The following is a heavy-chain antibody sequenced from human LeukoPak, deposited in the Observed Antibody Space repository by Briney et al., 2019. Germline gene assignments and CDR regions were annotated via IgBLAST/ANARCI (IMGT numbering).Heavy chain of an antibody. J-gene: IGHJ5*02. CDR1: GFTFDDYA. V-gene: IGHV3-9*01. D-gene: IGHD3-10*01. CDR3: AKDGPPFHYGSGSYYNWFDP. Sequence: PGGSLRLSCAASGFTFDDYAMHWVRQAPGKGLEWVSGISWNSGSIGYADSVKGRFTISRDNAKNSLYLQMNSLRAEDTALYYCAKDGPPFHYGSGSYYNWFDPWGQGTLVTVSS. CDR2: ISWNSGSI.